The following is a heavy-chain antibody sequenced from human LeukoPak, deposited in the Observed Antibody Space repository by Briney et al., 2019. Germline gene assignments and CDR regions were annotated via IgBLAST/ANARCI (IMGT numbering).Heavy chain of an antibody. D-gene: IGHD6-13*01. CDR1: GGSFSGYY. V-gene: IGHV4-34*01. CDR3: ARAGDRIAAAGTFDY. Sequence: SETLSLTCAVYGGSFSGYYWGWIRQPPGKGLEWIGNIYYSGNTYYNPSLKSRVTISVDTSKNQFSLKLNSVTAADTAVYYCARAGDRIAAAGTFDYWGQGTLVTVSS. CDR2: IYYSGNT. J-gene: IGHJ4*02.